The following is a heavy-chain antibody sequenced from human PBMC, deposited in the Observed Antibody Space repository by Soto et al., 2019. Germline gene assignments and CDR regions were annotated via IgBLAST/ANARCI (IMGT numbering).Heavy chain of an antibody. CDR3: ASAGRGYYYGMDV. V-gene: IGHV1-46*03. CDR1: GYTFTSYY. Sequence: QVQLVQSGAEVKKPGASVKVSCKASGYTFTSYYMHWVRQAPGQGLEWMGIIKPSGGSTSYAQKFQGRVTMPRDTSTSTGYRELSSLRSEDAAVYYCASAGRGYYYGMDVWGQGTTVTVSS. CDR2: IKPSGGST. J-gene: IGHJ6*02.